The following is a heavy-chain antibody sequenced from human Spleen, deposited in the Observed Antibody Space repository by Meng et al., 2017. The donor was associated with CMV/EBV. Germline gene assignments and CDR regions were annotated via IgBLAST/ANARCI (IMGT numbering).Heavy chain of an antibody. CDR1: GASIRSSSHY. D-gene: IGHD2-2*01. CDR3: ARISSWYFDY. CDR2: IYYSGST. J-gene: IGHJ4*02. V-gene: IGHV4-39*01. Sequence: CPVSGASIRSSSHYWGWIRQPPGKGLEWIGSIYYSGSTYYNPSLKSRVTISVDTSRNQFSLRLTSVTATDTAVYYCARISSWYFDYWGQRTLVTVSS.